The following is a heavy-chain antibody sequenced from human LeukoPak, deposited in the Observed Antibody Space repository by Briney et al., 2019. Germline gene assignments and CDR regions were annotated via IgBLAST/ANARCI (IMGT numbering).Heavy chain of an antibody. J-gene: IGHJ4*02. V-gene: IGHV3-30-3*01. CDR2: ISYDGSNK. CDR3: ARVDPPGRDSSGYYPDY. D-gene: IGHD3-22*01. Sequence: GGSLRLSCTASGFTFSSYAMHWVRQAPGKGLEWVAVISYDGSNKYYADSVKGRFTISRDNSKNTLYLQMNSLRAEDTAVYYCARVDPPGRDSSGYYPDYWGQGTLVTVSS. CDR1: GFTFSSYA.